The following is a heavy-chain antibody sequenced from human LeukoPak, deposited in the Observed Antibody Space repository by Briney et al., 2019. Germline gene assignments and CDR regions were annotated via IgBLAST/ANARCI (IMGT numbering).Heavy chain of an antibody. Sequence: ASVKVSCKASGYTFTGYYMHWVRQAPGQGLEWMGWINPNSGGTNYAQKFQGRVTMTRDTSISTAYMELSRLRSDDTAVYYCARDRLEARGTFDYWGQGTLVTVSS. CDR1: GYTFTGYY. CDR2: INPNSGGT. CDR3: ARDRLEARGTFDY. V-gene: IGHV1-2*02. J-gene: IGHJ4*02. D-gene: IGHD6-6*01.